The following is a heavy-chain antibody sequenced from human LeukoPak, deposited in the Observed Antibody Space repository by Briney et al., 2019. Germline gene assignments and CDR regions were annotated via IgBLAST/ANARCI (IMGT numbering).Heavy chain of an antibody. J-gene: IGHJ6*03. D-gene: IGHD3-16*01. CDR2: IYYSGYT. CDR1: GGSISSYY. V-gene: IGHV4-59*01. Sequence: PSETLSLTCTVSGGSISSYYWSWIRQPPGKGLKWIGNIYYSGYTTYSPSLRSRVTVSVDTSKNQFSLKLSSVTAADTAVYYCARETSQKGAHYMDVWGKGTTITISS. CDR3: ARETSQKGAHYMDV.